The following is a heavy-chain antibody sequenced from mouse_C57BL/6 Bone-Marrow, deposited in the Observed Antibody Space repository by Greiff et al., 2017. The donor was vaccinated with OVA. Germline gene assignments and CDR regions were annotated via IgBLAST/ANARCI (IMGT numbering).Heavy chain of an antibody. CDR1: GFTFSDYG. CDR2: ISSGSSTI. CDR3: ARPYYYGFDY. Sequence: EVQGVESGGGLVKPGGSLKLSCAASGFTFSDYGMHWVRQAPEKGLEWVAYISSGSSTIYYADTVKGRVTISRDNAKNTLFLQMTRLRSEDTAMYYCARPYYYGFDYWGQGTTLTVSS. V-gene: IGHV5-17*01. J-gene: IGHJ2*01. D-gene: IGHD1-1*01.